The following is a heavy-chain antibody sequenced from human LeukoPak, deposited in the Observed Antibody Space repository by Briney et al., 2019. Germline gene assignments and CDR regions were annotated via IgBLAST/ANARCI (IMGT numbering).Heavy chain of an antibody. CDR1: GGSISSYY. CDR2: IYYSGST. J-gene: IGHJ4*02. D-gene: IGHD5-12*01. V-gene: IGHV4-59*08. CDR3: ARHGGMATMPGDFDC. Sequence: SETLSLTCTVSGGSISSYYWSWIRQPPGKGLEWIGYIYYSGSTNYNPSLKSRVTISVDTSKNQFSLKLSSVTAADTAVYYCARHGGMATMPGDFDCWGQGTLVTVSS.